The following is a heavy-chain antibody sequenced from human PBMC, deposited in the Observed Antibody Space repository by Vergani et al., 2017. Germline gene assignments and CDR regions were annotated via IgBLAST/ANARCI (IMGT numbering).Heavy chain of an antibody. D-gene: IGHD4-23*01. CDR2: IYSGGST. CDR1: GFTFSTYA. CDR3: ATLTTVVTLGRDITAR. V-gene: IGHV3-66*01. Sequence: EVQLLESGGGLVQPGGSLRLSCAASGFTFSTYAMSWVRQAPGKGLEWVSVIYSGGSTYYADSVKGRFTISRDNSKNTLYLQMNSLRAEDTAVYYCATLTTVVTLGRDITARWGQGTLVTVSS. J-gene: IGHJ4*02.